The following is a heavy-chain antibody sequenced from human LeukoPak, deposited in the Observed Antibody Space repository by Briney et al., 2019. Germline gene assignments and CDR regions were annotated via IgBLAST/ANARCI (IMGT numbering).Heavy chain of an antibody. CDR3: ARAAGYNWRYYFEY. V-gene: IGHV3-23*01. D-gene: IGHD5-24*01. J-gene: IGHJ4*02. CDR2: IGVSGGST. CDR1: GFTFSSYS. Sequence: LGGSLRLSCAASGFTFSSYSMTWVRQVSGKGLEWVSVIGVSGGSTYADSVKGRFTISRDNSKNTLYLQMNSLRAEDTAVYYCARAAGYNWRYYFEYWGQGALVTVSS.